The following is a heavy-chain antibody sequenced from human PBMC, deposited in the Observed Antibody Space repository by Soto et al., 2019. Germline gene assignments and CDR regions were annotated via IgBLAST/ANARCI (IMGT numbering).Heavy chain of an antibody. D-gene: IGHD2-15*01. CDR2: ISSGSSNI. CDR1: GFAFRSYN. CDR3: ASATVVAATFDF. J-gene: IGHJ4*02. V-gene: IGHV3-21*01. Sequence: EVQLVESGGGLVKPGGSLTLSCAASGFAFRSYNMNWVRQAPGKGLEWVASISSGSSNIYYPDSVKGRFTISRDNAKNSLFLQMDSLRAEDSAVYYCASATVVAATFDFWGQGTLVTVSS.